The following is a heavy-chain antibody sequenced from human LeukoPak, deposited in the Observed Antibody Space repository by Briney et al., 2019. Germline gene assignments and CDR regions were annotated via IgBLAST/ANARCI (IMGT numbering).Heavy chain of an antibody. CDR1: GFTFSNHA. V-gene: IGHV3-30*04. Sequence: GGSLRLSCAASGFTFSNHAMHWVRQAPGKGLEWVAVISYDGSKKDYADSVKGRFTISRDNAKNSLYLQMNGLRAEDTAVYYCAELGITMIGGVWGKGTTVTISS. CDR2: ISYDGSKK. J-gene: IGHJ6*04. D-gene: IGHD3-10*02. CDR3: AELGITMIGGV.